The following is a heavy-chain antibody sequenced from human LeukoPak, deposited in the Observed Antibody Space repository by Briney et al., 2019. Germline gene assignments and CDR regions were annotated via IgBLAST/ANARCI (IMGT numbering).Heavy chain of an antibody. D-gene: IGHD3-10*01. Sequence: SETLSLTCTVSGGSISSYYWSWIRQPPGKGLEWIGYIYYSGSTNYNPSLKSRVTISVDTSKNQFSLKLSSVTAADTAVYYCARARGGYYSFDYWGQGTLVTVSS. CDR2: IYYSGST. CDR1: GGSISSYY. CDR3: ARARGGYYSFDY. V-gene: IGHV4-59*12. J-gene: IGHJ4*02.